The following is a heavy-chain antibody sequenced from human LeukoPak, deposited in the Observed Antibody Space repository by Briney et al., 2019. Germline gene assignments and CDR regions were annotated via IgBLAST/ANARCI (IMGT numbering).Heavy chain of an antibody. CDR3: AREERDFWSGYPGFDP. CDR2: IYYSGST. CDR1: GGSISSYY. J-gene: IGHJ5*02. V-gene: IGHV4-59*01. Sequence: ETLSLTCTVSGGSISSYYWSWIRQPPGKGLEWIGYIYYSGSTNYNPSLKSRVTISVDTSKNQFSLKLSSVTAADTAVYYCAREERDFWSGYPGFDPWGQGTLVTVSS. D-gene: IGHD3-3*01.